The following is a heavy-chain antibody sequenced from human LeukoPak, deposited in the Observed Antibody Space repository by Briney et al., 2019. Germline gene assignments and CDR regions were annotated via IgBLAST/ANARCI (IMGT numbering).Heavy chain of an antibody. J-gene: IGHJ5*02. D-gene: IGHD2-15*01. CDR1: GFTFDYYA. CDR2: ISWNSGSI. CDR3: AKDGTRQFYCSGGSCYSGWFDP. Sequence: PGRSLRLSFAAAGFTFDYYAMHWGRQAPGKGLEWVSSISWNSGSIGYADAVKGRFTISSDNAKQPLSLPMNSLRAADTALYYCAKDGTRQFYCSGGSCYSGWFDPWGQGTLVTVSS. V-gene: IGHV3-9*01.